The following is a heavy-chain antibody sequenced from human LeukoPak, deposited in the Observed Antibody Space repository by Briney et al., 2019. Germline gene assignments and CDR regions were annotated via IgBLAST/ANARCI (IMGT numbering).Heavy chain of an antibody. Sequence: SQTLSLTCAISGDSVSSNSAAWNWIRQSPSRGLEWLGRTYYRARWYNDYAVSVKSRITINPDTTKNQFSLQLNSVTPEDTAVYYCGRSHSIPARNTYYYVDVWDKGTTVTVSS. CDR2: TYYRARWYN. J-gene: IGHJ6*03. D-gene: IGHD6-6*01. V-gene: IGHV6-1*01. CDR1: GDSVSSNSAA. CDR3: GRSHSIPARNTYYYVDV.